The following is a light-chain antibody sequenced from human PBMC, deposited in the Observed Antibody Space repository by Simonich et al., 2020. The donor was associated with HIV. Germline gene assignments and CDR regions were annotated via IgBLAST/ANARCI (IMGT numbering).Light chain of an antibody. V-gene: IGKV1-13*02. CDR2: AAS. CDR3: QQFNSYPIT. CDR1: QSITND. Sequence: IQMTQSTSSLSASVGNRVTILCRASQSITNDLNCYHQKPGKAPKLLIYAASSLESGVPSRFSGSGSGTDFTLTISSLQPEDFATYYCQQFNSYPITFGQGTRLEIK. J-gene: IGKJ5*01.